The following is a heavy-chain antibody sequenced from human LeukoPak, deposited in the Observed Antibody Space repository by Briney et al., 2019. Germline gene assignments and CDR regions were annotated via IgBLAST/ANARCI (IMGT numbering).Heavy chain of an antibody. CDR3: ASGSGRIPNAY. D-gene: IGHD6-25*01. CDR2: IKQDGSEK. CDR1: GFTLSSYW. Sequence: PGGSLRLSCAVSGFTLSSYWMNWVRQAPGKGLEWVANIKQDGSEKYYVDSVKGRFTISRDNANNALYLQMSSLRAENTAVYYCASGSGRIPNAYWGLGTLVTVSS. V-gene: IGHV3-7*02. J-gene: IGHJ4*02.